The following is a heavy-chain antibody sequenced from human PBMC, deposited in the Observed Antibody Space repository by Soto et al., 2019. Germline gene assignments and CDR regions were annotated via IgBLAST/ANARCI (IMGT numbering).Heavy chain of an antibody. J-gene: IGHJ6*03. CDR3: ARVNYYGSGSYYRSYYYYYMDV. Sequence: GGSLRLSCAASGFTFSDHYMDWVRQAPGKGLEWVGRTRNKANSYTTEYAASVKGRFTISRDDSKNSLYLQMNSLKTEDTAVYYCARVNYYGSGSYYRSYYYYYMDVWGKGTTVTVSS. CDR1: GFTFSDHY. D-gene: IGHD3-10*01. V-gene: IGHV3-72*01. CDR2: TRNKANSYTT.